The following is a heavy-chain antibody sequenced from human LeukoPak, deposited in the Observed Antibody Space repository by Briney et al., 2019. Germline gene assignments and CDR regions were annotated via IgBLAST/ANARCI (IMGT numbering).Heavy chain of an antibody. D-gene: IGHD6-13*01. J-gene: IGHJ3*02. CDR3: ARYSSTWYWGAFDI. Sequence: ASVKVSCKASGYTFSSYGIIWVRQAPGQGLEWMGWISGYNDNTNYVQKLQGRVTMTTDTPTSTAYMELRSLRSDDTAVYYCARYSSTWYWGAFDIWGQGTMVTVSS. CDR1: GYTFSSYG. CDR2: ISGYNDNT. V-gene: IGHV1-18*01.